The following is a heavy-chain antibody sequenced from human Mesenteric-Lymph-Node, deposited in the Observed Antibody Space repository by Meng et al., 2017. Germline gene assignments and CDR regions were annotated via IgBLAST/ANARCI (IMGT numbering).Heavy chain of an antibody. V-gene: IGHV3-72*01. D-gene: IGHD4-23*01. CDR3: ATGLSGGNDVGY. CDR2: SRDKSKSYTT. Sequence: EVQLVESGGGSVQPGGSLRLSCAASGFTLSDHYMDWVRQAPGKGLEWVGRSRDKSKSYTTEYAASVKGRFTISRDDSQSSLFLQMNSLKTEDTAVYYCATGLSGGNDVGYWGQGTLVTVSS. CDR1: GFTLSDHY. J-gene: IGHJ4*02.